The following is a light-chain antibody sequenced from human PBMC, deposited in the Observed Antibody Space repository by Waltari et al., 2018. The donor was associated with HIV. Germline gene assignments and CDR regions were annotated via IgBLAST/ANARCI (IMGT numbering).Light chain of an antibody. Sequence: DIQMTQSPSYLSASVGDRVTITCRTSQSIGSYLNWYQQKPGKAPKLLIYVASFLHSGVPSRFSGSGSGTHFTLTISSLQIDDFATYYCQQTNGIREFTFGQGTKLEIK. CDR2: VAS. V-gene: IGKV1-39*01. CDR1: QSIGSY. CDR3: QQTNGIREFT. J-gene: IGKJ2*01.